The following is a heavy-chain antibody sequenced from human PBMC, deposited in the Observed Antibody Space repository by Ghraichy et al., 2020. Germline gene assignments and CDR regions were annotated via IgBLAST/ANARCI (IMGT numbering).Heavy chain of an antibody. CDR1: GGSLSGYY. CDR3: AKKRVELCRLDN. CDR2: INQNGIT. J-gene: IGHJ4*02. D-gene: IGHD1-7*01. V-gene: IGHV4-34*01. Sequence: SEILSLTCAVYGGSLSGYYWSWIRQSPGTGLEWIGEINQNGITNYNPSLKSRVTISVDTSKKQFSLKLTSVTAADTAVYFCAKKRVELCRLDNWGQGTQVTVSS.